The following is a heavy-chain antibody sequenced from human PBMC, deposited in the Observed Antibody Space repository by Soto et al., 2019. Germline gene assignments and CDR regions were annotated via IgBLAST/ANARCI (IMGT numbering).Heavy chain of an antibody. D-gene: IGHD6-13*01. CDR3: AKDQGSSSWTTWSGMAV. CDR1: GFTFSSYG. V-gene: IGHV3-30*18. Sequence: QVQLVESGGGVVQPGRSLRLSCAASGFTFSSYGMHWVRQAPGKGLEWVAVISYDGSNKYYADSVKGRFTISRDNSKNTLYLQINSLRAEDTAVYYWAKDQGSSSWTTWSGMAVWGQGPTVTVSS. J-gene: IGHJ6*02. CDR2: ISYDGSNK.